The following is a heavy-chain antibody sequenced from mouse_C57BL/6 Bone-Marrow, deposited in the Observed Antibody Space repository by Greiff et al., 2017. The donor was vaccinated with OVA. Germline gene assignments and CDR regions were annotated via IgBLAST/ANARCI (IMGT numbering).Heavy chain of an antibody. Sequence: VQVVESGAELARPGASVKLSCKASGYTFTSYGISWVKQRTGQGLEWIGEIYPRSGNTYYNEKFKGKATLTADKSSSTAYMELRSLTSEDSAVYFCARESYWYFDVWGTGTTVTVSS. CDR2: IYPRSGNT. V-gene: IGHV1-81*01. J-gene: IGHJ1*03. CDR3: ARESYWYFDV. CDR1: GYTFTSYG.